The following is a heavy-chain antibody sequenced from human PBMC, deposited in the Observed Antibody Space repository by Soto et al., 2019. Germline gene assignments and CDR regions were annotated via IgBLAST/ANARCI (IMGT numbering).Heavy chain of an antibody. D-gene: IGHD3-10*01. CDR1: GYTFTSYD. CDR3: ARRGSQIHYGLDV. CDR2: MNPNSGKT. V-gene: IGHV1-8*01. Sequence: QVQLVQSGAEVKKPGASVKVSCKSSGYTFTSYDINWVRQATGHGLEWMGWMNPNSGKTGYAQNFQGRVTMTRNTSISTAYMELGSLRSDDTAVYYCARRGSQIHYGLDVWGQGTTVTVSS. J-gene: IGHJ6*02.